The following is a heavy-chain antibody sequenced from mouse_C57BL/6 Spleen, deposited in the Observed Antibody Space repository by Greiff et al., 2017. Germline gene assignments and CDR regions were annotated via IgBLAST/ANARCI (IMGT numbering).Heavy chain of an antibody. V-gene: IGHV3-6*01. J-gene: IGHJ1*03. CDR1: GYSITSGYY. CDR3: ARELGRRGYFDV. Sequence: DVQLQESGPGLVKPSQSLSLTCSVTGYSITSGYYWNWIRQFPGNKLEWMGYISYDGSNNSNPSLKNRISITRDTSKNQFFLKLNSVTTEDTATYYCARELGRRGYFDVWGTGTTVTVSS. CDR2: ISYDGSN. D-gene: IGHD4-1*01.